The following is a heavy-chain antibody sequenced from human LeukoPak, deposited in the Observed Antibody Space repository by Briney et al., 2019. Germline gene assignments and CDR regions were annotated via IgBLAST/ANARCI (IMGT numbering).Heavy chain of an antibody. V-gene: IGHV4-59*01. CDR1: GGSISSYY. Sequence: PSETLSLTCTVSGGSISSYYWSWIRQPPGKGLEWIGCIYYSGSTNYNPSLKSRVTISVDTSKNQFSLKLSSVTAADTAVYYCARDNCSGGSCYPDYWGQGTLVTVSS. CDR2: IYYSGST. CDR3: ARDNCSGGSCYPDY. J-gene: IGHJ4*02. D-gene: IGHD2-15*01.